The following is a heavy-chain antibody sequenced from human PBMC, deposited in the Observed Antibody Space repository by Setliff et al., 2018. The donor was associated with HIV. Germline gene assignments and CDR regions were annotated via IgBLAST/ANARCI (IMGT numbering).Heavy chain of an antibody. CDR3: AREGNSGHGGQIEFDY. V-gene: IGHV1-46*01. Sequence: ASVKVSCKASGYTFTVSYLHWVRRAPGQGLDWMGVINPTGGSTTYAQKFQGRVTMTRDTSTGTVYMELSSLRSEDTALYYCAREGNSGHGGQIEFDYWGQGTLVTVSS. D-gene: IGHD1-26*01. CDR1: GYTFTVSY. CDR2: INPTGGST. J-gene: IGHJ4*02.